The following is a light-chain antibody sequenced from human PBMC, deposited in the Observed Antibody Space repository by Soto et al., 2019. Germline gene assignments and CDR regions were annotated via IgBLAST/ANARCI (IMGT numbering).Light chain of an antibody. V-gene: IGLV1-44*01. Sequence: QSVLTQPPSASGTPGQRVTISCSGSSSNIGSNTVNWYQQFPGTAPKLLIYSNNQRPSGVPDRFSGSKSGTSASLAISGLQSEDEADYCCAAWDDSLNAYVFGIGTKLTV. J-gene: IGLJ1*01. CDR2: SNN. CDR1: SSNIGSNT. CDR3: AAWDDSLNAYV.